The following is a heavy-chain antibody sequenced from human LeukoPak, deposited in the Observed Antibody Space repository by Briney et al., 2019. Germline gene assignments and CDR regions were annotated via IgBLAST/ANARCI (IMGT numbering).Heavy chain of an antibody. CDR3: ARVVVVVVEGYSYYYGMDV. J-gene: IGHJ6*04. V-gene: IGHV6-1*01. D-gene: IGHD2-15*01. CDR1: GDSVSSNSAA. Sequence: SQTLSLTCSISGDSVSSNSAARNWIRQSPSRVLECLGRTYYRSKSYNYYAVSVKSRITINPETSKNQLSLQLNSVTPEDTAVYYCARVVVVVVEGYSYYYGMDVWGKGTTVTVSS. CDR2: TYYRSKSYN.